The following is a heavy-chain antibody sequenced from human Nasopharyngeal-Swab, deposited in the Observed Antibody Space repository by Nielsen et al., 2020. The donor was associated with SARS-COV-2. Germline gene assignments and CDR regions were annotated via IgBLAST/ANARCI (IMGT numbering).Heavy chain of an antibody. CDR3: ARTDIVVVPAATTPRKDGMDV. CDR2: INHSGST. D-gene: IGHD2-2*01. V-gene: IGHV4-34*01. CDR1: GGSFRGYY. Sequence: SETLSLTCAVSGGSFRGYYWSWIRQPPGKGLEWIGEINHSGSTNYNPSLKSRVTISVDTSKNQFSLKLSSVTAADTAVYYCARTDIVVVPAATTPRKDGMDVWGQGTTVTVSS. J-gene: IGHJ6*02.